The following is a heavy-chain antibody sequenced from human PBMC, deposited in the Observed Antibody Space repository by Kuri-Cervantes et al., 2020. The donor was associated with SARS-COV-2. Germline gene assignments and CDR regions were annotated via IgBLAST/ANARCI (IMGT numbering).Heavy chain of an antibody. J-gene: IGHJ4*02. Sequence: GSLRLSCTVSGDSVSSNTYYWGWIRQPPGKGLEWIGEINHSGSTNYNPSFKSRVTISVDTSKNQFSLKLSSVTAADTAVYYCARHIVATIWGGYYFDYWGQGTLVTVSS. V-gene: IGHV4-39*07. CDR1: GDSVSSNTYY. CDR2: INHSGST. D-gene: IGHD5-12*01. CDR3: ARHIVATIWGGYYFDY.